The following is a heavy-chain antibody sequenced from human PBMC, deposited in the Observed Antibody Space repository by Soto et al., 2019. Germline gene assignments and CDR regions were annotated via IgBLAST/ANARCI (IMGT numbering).Heavy chain of an antibody. CDR1: GFTFSSYS. CDR3: ASQAHSGSSDY. Sequence: EVQLVESGGGLVKPGGSLRLSCAASGFTFSSYSMNWVRQAPGKGLEWVSSISSSSSYIYYADSVKGRFTISRDNAKNSLYLQMNSLRAEDTAVYYCASQAHSGSSDYWGQGTLVTVSS. V-gene: IGHV3-21*01. CDR2: ISSSSSYI. D-gene: IGHD1-26*01. J-gene: IGHJ4*02.